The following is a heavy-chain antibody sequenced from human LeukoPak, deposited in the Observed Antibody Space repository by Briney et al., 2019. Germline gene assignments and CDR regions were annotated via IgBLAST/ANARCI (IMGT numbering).Heavy chain of an antibody. D-gene: IGHD3-22*01. J-gene: IGHJ4*02. V-gene: IGHV3-23*01. CDR2: ISGSGGST. CDR1: GFTFSSYA. Sequence: GGSLRLSCAASGFTFSSYAMSWVRQAPGKGLEWVSAISGSGGSTYYADSVKARFTISRDNSKNTLYLQMNSLRAEDTAVYYCAKGGKSYYDSSGYYSNFDYWGQGTLVTVSS. CDR3: AKGGKSYYDSSGYYSNFDY.